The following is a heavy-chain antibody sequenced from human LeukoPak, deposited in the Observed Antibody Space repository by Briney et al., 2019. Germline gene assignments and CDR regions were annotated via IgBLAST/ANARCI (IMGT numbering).Heavy chain of an antibody. D-gene: IGHD5-18*01. CDR2: INSGGSTI. Sequence: GGSLRLSCAASGFTFSTYSRNWVRQAPGKGLEWVSFINSGGSTIYYADSVKGRFTISRDNAKSSLYLQMNSLRDEDTAVYYCARVAEIQLWLRSAFDYWGQGTLVTVSS. CDR3: ARVAEIQLWLRSAFDY. V-gene: IGHV3-48*02. CDR1: GFTFSTYS. J-gene: IGHJ4*02.